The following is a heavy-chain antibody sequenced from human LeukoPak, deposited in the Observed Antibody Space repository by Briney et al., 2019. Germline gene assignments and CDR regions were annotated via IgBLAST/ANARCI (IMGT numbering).Heavy chain of an antibody. CDR2: IYYSGST. D-gene: IGHD1-26*01. V-gene: IGHV4-59*01. CDR3: ARDEGGSSHFDY. CDR1: GGSISSYY. Sequence: SETLSLTFTVSGGSISSYYWSWIRQPPGKGLEWIGYIYYSGSTNYNPSLKSRVTISVDTSKNQFSLKLSSVTAADTAVYYCARDEGGSSHFDYWGQGTLVTVSS. J-gene: IGHJ4*02.